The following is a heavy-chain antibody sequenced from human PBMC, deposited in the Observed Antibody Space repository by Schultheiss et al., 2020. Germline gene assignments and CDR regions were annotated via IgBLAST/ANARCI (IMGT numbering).Heavy chain of an antibody. V-gene: IGHV4-61*01. CDR3: AREKGAYDFWSGSSYYYGMDV. Sequence: SETLSLTCTVSGGSVSSGSYYWSWIRQPPGKGLEWIGYIYYSGSTNYNPSLKSRVTISVDTSKNQFSLKLSSVTAADTAVYYCAREKGAYDFWSGSSYYYGMDVWGQGTTVTGSS. CDR2: IYYSGST. J-gene: IGHJ6*02. CDR1: GGSVSSGSYY. D-gene: IGHD3-3*01.